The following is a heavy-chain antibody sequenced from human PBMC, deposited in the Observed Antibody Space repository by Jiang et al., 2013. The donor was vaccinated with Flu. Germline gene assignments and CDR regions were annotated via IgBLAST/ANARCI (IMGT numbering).Heavy chain of an antibody. J-gene: IGHJ4*02. D-gene: IGHD2-2*01. V-gene: IGHV4-59*01. Sequence: KGLEWIGYIYYSGSTNYNPSLKSRVTISVDTSKNQFSLKLSSVTAADTAVYYCARDGVYGSSTSPTGPWGQGTLVTVSS. CDR2: IYYSGST. CDR3: ARDGVYGSSTSPTGP.